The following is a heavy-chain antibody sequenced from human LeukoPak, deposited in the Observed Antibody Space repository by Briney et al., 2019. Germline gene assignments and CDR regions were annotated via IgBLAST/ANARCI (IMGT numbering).Heavy chain of an antibody. CDR2: ISYDGSNK. V-gene: IGHV3-30-3*01. CDR1: GFTFSSYA. J-gene: IGHJ4*02. D-gene: IGHD4-23*01. Sequence: PGGSLRLSCAASGFTFSSYAMHWVRQAPGKGLEWVAVISYDGSNKYYADSVKGRFTTSRDNSKNTLYLQMNSLRAEDTAVYYCARDIDYGGNSGFDYWGQGTLVTVSS. CDR3: ARDIDYGGNSGFDY.